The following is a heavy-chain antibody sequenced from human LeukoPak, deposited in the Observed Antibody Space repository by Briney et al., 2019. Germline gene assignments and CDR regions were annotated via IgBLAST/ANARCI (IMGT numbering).Heavy chain of an antibody. J-gene: IGHJ6*03. V-gene: IGHV1-8*01. CDR3: ARNIVATHLENYCMDV. CDR2: MNPNSGNT. CDR1: GYTFTSYD. D-gene: IGHD5-12*01. Sequence: GASVKVSCKASGYTFTSYDINWVRQATGQGLEWMGWMNPNSGNTGYAQKFQGRVTMTTDTSTSTAYMELRSLGSDDTAVYYCARNIVATHLENYCMDVWGKGTTVTISS.